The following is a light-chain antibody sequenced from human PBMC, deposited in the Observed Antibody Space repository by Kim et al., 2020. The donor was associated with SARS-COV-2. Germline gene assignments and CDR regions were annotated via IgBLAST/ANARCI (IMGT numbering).Light chain of an antibody. CDR3: QEYDDSPPWT. Sequence: PGENPPLSCRASQIVSSLAWYQQKPGQAPRLLIYGTSSRATGIPDRFSGSGSGTDFTLTISRLEPEDFAVYYCQEYDDSPPWTFGQGTKVDIK. CDR1: QIVSS. CDR2: GTS. V-gene: IGKV3-20*01. J-gene: IGKJ1*01.